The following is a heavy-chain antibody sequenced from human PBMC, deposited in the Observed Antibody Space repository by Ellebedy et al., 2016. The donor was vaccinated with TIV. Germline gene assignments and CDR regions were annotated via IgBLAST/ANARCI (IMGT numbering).Heavy chain of an antibody. D-gene: IGHD2/OR15-2a*01. J-gene: IGHJ4*02. CDR1: GFAFSGLG. CDR3: AKGDNTWEYYFDF. Sequence: GESLKISXEASGFAFSGLGMNWVRQAPGRGLQWVSSVSGSGDITYYADSVKGRFTISRHNSRRTIYLQMDSLRADDTAVYYGAKGDNTWEYYFDFWGQGTLVTVSS. CDR2: VSGSGDIT. V-gene: IGHV3-23*01.